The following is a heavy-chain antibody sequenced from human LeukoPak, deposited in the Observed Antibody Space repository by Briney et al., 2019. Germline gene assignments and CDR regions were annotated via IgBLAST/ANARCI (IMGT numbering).Heavy chain of an antibody. CDR2: ISSSGSTI. V-gene: IGHV3-48*03. CDR1: GFTFSSYE. J-gene: IGHJ4*02. CDR3: ARDGFRYCDQGDYFDY. Sequence: GGSLRLSCAASGFTFSSYEMNWVRQAPGKGLEWVSYISSSGSTIYYADSVKGRFTISRDNAKNSLYLQMNSLRAEDTAVYYCARDGFRYCDQGDYFDYWGQGTLVTVSS. D-gene: IGHD2-8*02.